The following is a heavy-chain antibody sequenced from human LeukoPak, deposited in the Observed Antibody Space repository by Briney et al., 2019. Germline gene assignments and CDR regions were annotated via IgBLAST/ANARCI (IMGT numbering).Heavy chain of an antibody. D-gene: IGHD6-19*01. Sequence: ASVKVSCKASGYTFTGYYMHWVRQASGQGLEWMGWINPNSGGTNYAQKFQGRVTMTRDTSISTAYMELSRLRSDDTAMYYCARVLTTDRGWYTFDLWGQGVLVTVSS. J-gene: IGHJ4*02. CDR2: INPNSGGT. CDR3: ARVLTTDRGWYTFDL. CDR1: GYTFTGYY. V-gene: IGHV1-2*02.